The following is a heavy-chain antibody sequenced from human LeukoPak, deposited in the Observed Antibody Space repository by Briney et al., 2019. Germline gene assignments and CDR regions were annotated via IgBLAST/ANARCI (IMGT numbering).Heavy chain of an antibody. CDR1: GFPFSSFW. CDR2: IRTDGSEQ. J-gene: IGHJ4*02. Sequence: GGSLRLSCAASGFPFSSFWMNWVRQTPGRGLEWLANIRTDGSEQYYVDSVRGRFTISRDNAKNSVYLDMNNLRVDDTGVYYCSGRDRSRSPWAYWGQGTLVSVSS. V-gene: IGHV3-7*01. D-gene: IGHD2-15*01. CDR3: SGRDRSRSPWAY.